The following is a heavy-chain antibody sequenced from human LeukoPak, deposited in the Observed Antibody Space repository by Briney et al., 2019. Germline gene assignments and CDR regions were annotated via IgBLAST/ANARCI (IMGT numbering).Heavy chain of an antibody. CDR1: GFTFNNYA. Sequence: GGSLRLSCVASGFTFNNYAMSWVRQAPGRGLEWASSTAGSGISKDYADSVKGRFTISKDKSKNTLYLQMDNLRAEGTGVYFCARLPTFYYDSSGYHYDYWGQGTLVTVSS. CDR3: ARLPTFYYDSSGYHYDY. CDR2: TAGSGISK. J-gene: IGHJ4*02. V-gene: IGHV3-23*01. D-gene: IGHD3-22*01.